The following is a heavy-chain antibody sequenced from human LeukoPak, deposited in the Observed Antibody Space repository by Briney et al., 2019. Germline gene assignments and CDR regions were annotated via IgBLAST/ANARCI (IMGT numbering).Heavy chain of an antibody. CDR3: AKDGSSEYYFDY. Sequence: GGSLRLSCAASGFTSSSYAMSWVRQAPGKGLEWVSAISGSGGSTYYADSVKGRFTISRDNSKNTLYLQMNSLRAEDTAVYYCAKDGSSEYYFDYWGQGTLVTVSA. J-gene: IGHJ4*02. V-gene: IGHV3-23*01. D-gene: IGHD6-6*01. CDR1: GFTSSSYA. CDR2: ISGSGGST.